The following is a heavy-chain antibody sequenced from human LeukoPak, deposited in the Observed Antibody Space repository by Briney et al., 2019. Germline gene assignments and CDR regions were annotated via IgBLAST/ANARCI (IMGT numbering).Heavy chain of an antibody. CDR3: ARGPIVVVPAAISWFDP. Sequence: SETLSLTCTVSGGSISSYYWSWIRQPPVKGLEWIGYIYYSGSTNYNPSLKSRVTISVDTSKNQFSLKLSSVTAADTAVYYCARGPIVVVPAAISWFDPWGQGTLVTVSS. CDR2: IYYSGST. D-gene: IGHD2-2*01. J-gene: IGHJ5*02. CDR1: GGSISSYY. V-gene: IGHV4-59*08.